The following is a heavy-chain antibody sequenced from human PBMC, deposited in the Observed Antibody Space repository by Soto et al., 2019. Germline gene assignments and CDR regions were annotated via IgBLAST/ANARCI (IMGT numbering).Heavy chain of an antibody. Sequence: GGSLRLSCAASGFTFSSYGMHWVRQAPGKGLEWVAVISYDGSNKYYADSVKGRFTISRDNSKNTLYLQMNSLRAEDTAVYYCAKPRNTYCSGGSCYFAYWGQGTLVTVSS. V-gene: IGHV3-30*18. CDR1: GFTFSSYG. J-gene: IGHJ4*02. CDR3: AKPRNTYCSGGSCYFAY. D-gene: IGHD2-15*01. CDR2: ISYDGSNK.